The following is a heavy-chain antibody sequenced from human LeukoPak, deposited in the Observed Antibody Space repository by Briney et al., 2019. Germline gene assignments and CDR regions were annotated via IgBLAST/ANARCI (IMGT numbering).Heavy chain of an antibody. CDR2: IYHSGST. V-gene: IGHV4-38-2*02. Sequence: PSETLSLTCTVSGYSISSGYYWGWIRQPPERGLGWIGSIYHSGSTYYNPSLKSRVTISVDTSKNQFSLKLRSVTAAGTAVYYCARVPSPVLYSSSSERLDYWGRGTLVSVSS. CDR3: ARVPSPVLYSSSSERLDY. D-gene: IGHD6-6*01. J-gene: IGHJ4*02. CDR1: GYSISSGYY.